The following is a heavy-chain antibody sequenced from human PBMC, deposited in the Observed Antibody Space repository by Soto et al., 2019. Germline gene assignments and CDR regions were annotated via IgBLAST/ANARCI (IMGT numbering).Heavy chain of an antibody. CDR3: AREEMGCSSTSCYAGEVVY. CDR1: GFTFSSYA. J-gene: IGHJ4*02. CDR2: ISYDGSNK. D-gene: IGHD2-2*01. Sequence: QVQLVESGGGVVQPGRSLRLSCAASGFTFSSYAMHWVRQAPGKGLEWVAVISYDGSNKYYADSVKGRFTISRDNSKNTLYLQMNSLRAEDTAVYYCAREEMGCSSTSCYAGEVVYWGQGTLVTVSS. V-gene: IGHV3-30-3*01.